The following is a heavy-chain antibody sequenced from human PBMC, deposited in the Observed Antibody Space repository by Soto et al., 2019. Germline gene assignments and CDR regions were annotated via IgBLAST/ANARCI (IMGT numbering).Heavy chain of an antibody. CDR2: IYYSGST. CDR1: GGSISSGGYY. D-gene: IGHD6-13*01. Sequence: SETLSLTCTVSGGSISSGGYYWSWIRQHPGKGLEWIGYIYYSGSTYYNPSLKSRVTISVDTSKTQFSLKLSSVTAADTAVYYCARVHSSSWYGESYFDYWGQGTLVTGSP. V-gene: IGHV4-31*03. CDR3: ARVHSSSWYGESYFDY. J-gene: IGHJ4*02.